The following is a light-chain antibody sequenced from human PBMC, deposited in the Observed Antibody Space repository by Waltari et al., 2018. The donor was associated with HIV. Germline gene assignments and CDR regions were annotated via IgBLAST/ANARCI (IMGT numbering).Light chain of an antibody. V-gene: IGLV3-21*02. Sequence: SYVLTQPPSVSVAPGQTARITCGGNNIGSKSVHWYQQKPGQAPVLVVYDDSDRPSGIPEQVSGSNSGNTATLPISGVEAGDGADYYCQVWDSSSDQGVVGGGTKLTVL. CDR2: DDS. CDR3: QVWDSSSDQGV. CDR1: NIGSKS. J-gene: IGLJ2*01.